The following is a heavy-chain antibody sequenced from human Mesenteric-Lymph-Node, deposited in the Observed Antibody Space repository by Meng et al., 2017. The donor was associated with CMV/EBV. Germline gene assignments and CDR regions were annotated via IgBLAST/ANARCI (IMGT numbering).Heavy chain of an antibody. CDR3: ATDTGGYGFDF. D-gene: IGHD2-15*01. V-gene: IGHV4-4*07. CDR2: IYISGSS. CDR1: GGSIIIHY. J-gene: IGHJ4*03. Sequence: GSLRLSCTVSGGSIIIHYWTWIRQPAGMGLEWIGHIYISGSSNYSPSLKSRITISVDTSKNQFSLKLRSVTAADTAFYYCATDTGGYGFDFWGQGTLVTVSS.